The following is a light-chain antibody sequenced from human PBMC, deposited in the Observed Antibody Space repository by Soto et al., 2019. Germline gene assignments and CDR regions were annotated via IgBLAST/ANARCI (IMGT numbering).Light chain of an antibody. Sequence: DIQMTQSPSTLSASVGDRVTITCRASQSISSWLAWDQQKPGKAPKLLIYDASSLESGVPSRFSGSGSGTEFTLTISSLQPDDIATYYCQQYNSYSLTFGQWNTVDIK. V-gene: IGKV1-5*01. CDR3: QQYNSYSLT. CDR1: QSISSW. J-gene: IGKJ1*01. CDR2: DAS.